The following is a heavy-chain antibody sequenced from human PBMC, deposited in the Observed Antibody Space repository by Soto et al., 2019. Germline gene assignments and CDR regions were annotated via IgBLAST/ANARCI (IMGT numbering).Heavy chain of an antibody. CDR2: ISYDGSNK. J-gene: IGHJ4*02. CDR1: GFTFSSYG. Sequence: PGGSLRLSCAASGFTFSSYGMHWVRQAPGKGLEWVAVISYDGSNKYYADSVKGRFTISRDNSKNTLYLQMNSLRAEDTAVYYCEKDRWQQLVEIDYWGQRTLVTVSS. D-gene: IGHD6-13*01. V-gene: IGHV3-30*18. CDR3: EKDRWQQLVEIDY.